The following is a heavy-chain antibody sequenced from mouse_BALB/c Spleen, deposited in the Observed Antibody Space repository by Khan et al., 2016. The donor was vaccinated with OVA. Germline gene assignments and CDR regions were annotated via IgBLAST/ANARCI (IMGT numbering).Heavy chain of an antibody. CDR3: ARDGRRSLFAY. Sequence: QVQLKESGTDLVRPGVSVKISCKGSGYTFTEYAMNWVKESHEKSLEWIGVISTNYGDARYNQKFKGKATLTVDKSSSTAYMELARLTSEDSDVYYGARDGRRSLFAYWGQGTLVTVSS. D-gene: IGHD1-1*01. J-gene: IGHJ3*01. V-gene: IGHV1S137*01. CDR2: ISTNYGDA. CDR1: GYTFTEYA.